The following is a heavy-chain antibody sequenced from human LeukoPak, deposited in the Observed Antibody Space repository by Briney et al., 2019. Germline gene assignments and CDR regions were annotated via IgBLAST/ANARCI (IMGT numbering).Heavy chain of an antibody. CDR2: ISGSGGST. J-gene: IGHJ4*02. CDR1: GFTFNTYW. V-gene: IGHV3-23*01. D-gene: IGHD5-18*01. CDR3: AKSAAAMVTYYFDY. Sequence: GGSLRLSCAASGFTFNTYWMSWVRQAPGKGLEWVSVISGSGGSTYYADSVKGRFTISRDNSKNTLYLQMSSLRAEDTAVYFCAKSAAAMVTYYFDYWGQGTLVTVSS.